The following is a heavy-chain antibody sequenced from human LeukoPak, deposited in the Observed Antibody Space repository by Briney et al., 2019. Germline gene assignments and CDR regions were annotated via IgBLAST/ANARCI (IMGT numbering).Heavy chain of an antibody. V-gene: IGHV4-59*01. Sequence: PSETLSLTCTVSGGSIRSYYWSWIRQPPGKGLEWIGYMYYSGSTNYNPSLKSRVTISVDTSKNRFSLRLSSVTAADMAVYYCTRAVNVEYTGMDVWGQGTTVTVSS. CDR1: GGSIRSYY. CDR2: MYYSGST. CDR3: TRAVNVEYTGMDV. D-gene: IGHD1-1*01. J-gene: IGHJ6*02.